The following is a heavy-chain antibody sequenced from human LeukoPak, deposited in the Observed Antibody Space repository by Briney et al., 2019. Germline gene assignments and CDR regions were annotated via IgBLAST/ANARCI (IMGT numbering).Heavy chain of an antibody. CDR2: IYTSGST. Sequence: SETLSLTCTVSGGSISSGSYYWSWIRQPAGKGLEWIGRIYTSGSTNYNPSLKSRVTISVDTSKNQFSLKLSSVTAADTAVYYCAREDDYGKYNWFDPWGQGTLVTVSS. J-gene: IGHJ5*02. CDR3: AREDDYGKYNWFDP. CDR1: GGSISSGSYY. V-gene: IGHV4-61*02. D-gene: IGHD4-17*01.